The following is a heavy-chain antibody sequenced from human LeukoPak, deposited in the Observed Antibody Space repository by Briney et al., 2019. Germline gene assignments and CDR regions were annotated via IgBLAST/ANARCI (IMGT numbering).Heavy chain of an antibody. V-gene: IGHV1-69*04. CDR2: IIPILGIA. CDR3: ARDASGGSRYYYGMDV. Sequence: GASVKVSCKASGYTFTRYGISWVRQAPGQGLEWMGRIIPILGIANYAQKFQGRVTITADKSTSTAYMELSSLRSEDTAVYYCARDASGGSRYYYGMDVWGQGTTVTVSS. CDR1: GYTFTRYG. D-gene: IGHD2-15*01. J-gene: IGHJ6*02.